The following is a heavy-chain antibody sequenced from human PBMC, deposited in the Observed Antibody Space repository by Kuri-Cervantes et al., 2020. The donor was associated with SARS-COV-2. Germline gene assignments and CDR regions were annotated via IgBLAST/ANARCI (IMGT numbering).Heavy chain of an antibody. Sequence: GESLKISCTASGFIFSDYYMTWIRQAPGKGLEWVSNIGPSGTTKYYADSVKGRFTISRDNARNSLSLQMNSLRAEDTAVYYCTTVLLGAHDHWGQGTLVTVSS. CDR2: IGPSGTTK. J-gene: IGHJ4*02. CDR1: GFIFSDYY. D-gene: IGHD3-16*01. CDR3: TTVLLGAHDH. V-gene: IGHV3-11*04.